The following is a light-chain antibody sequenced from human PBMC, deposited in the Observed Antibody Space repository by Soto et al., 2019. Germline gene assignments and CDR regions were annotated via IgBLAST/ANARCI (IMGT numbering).Light chain of an antibody. J-gene: IGKJ4*01. Sequence: DIQMTQSPSTLSASVGDRVTITCRASQSVRSWLAWYQQKPGRAPNLLIYRASTLARGVPSRFSGSGSGTEFTLTISSLQPDDFATYYCHRHETYPLAFGGGTKVDI. CDR3: HRHETYPLA. V-gene: IGKV1-5*03. CDR1: QSVRSW. CDR2: RAS.